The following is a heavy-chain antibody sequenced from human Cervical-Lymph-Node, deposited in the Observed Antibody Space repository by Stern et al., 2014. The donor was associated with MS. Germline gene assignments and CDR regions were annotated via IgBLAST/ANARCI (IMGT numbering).Heavy chain of an antibody. V-gene: IGHV3-21*01. CDR1: GFDFSTYS. D-gene: IGHD6-6*01. Sequence: EVQLVESGGGLVKPGGSLRLSCAASGFDFSTYSMNWVRQAPGKGLEWVSSITSTSKFIDYAGSVKGRFTISRDNAKNSLFLQMDSLRVEDAAVYYCARVGRGRSSFLFDFWGQGALVTVSS. J-gene: IGHJ4*02. CDR3: ARVGRGRSSFLFDF. CDR2: ITSTSKFI.